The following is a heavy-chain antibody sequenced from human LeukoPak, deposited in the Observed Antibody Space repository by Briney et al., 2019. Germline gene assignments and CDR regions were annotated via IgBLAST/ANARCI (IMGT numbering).Heavy chain of an antibody. CDR3: ARDFVDGAYYDFWSGYLDAFDI. CDR1: GYTFTSYG. CDR2: ISAYNGNT. D-gene: IGHD3-3*01. Sequence: ASVKVSCKASGYTFTSYGISWVRQAPGQGLEWMGWISAYNGNTNYAQKLQGRVTMTADTSTSTAYMELRSLRSDDTAVYYCARDFVDGAYYDFWSGYLDAFDIWGQGTMVTVSS. J-gene: IGHJ3*02. V-gene: IGHV1-18*01.